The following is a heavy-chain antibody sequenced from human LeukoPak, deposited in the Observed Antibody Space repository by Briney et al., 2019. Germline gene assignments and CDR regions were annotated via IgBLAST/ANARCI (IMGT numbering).Heavy chain of an antibody. J-gene: IGHJ3*02. CDR2: ISISTTSI. V-gene: IGHV3-21*04. Sequence: GGSLRLSCAASGFTFSSYTMNWVRQAPGMGLELVSSISISTTSIYYADSVKGRFTISRDNTKNSLYLQMNSLRAEDTAVYYCAKSPYGYNRRGAFDIWGQGTMVTVSS. D-gene: IGHD5-24*01. CDR1: GFTFSSYT. CDR3: AKSPYGYNRRGAFDI.